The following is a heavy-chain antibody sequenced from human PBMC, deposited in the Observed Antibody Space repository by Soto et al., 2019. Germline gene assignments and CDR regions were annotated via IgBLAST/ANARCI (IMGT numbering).Heavy chain of an antibody. CDR3: ARDPRQQLGIDY. CDR2: IWYDGSNK. Sequence: VGSLRLSCAASGFTFSSYGMHWVRQAPGKGLEWVAVIWYDGSNKYYADSVKGRFTISRDNSKNTLYLQMNSLRAEDTAVYYCARDPRQQLGIDYWGQGTLVTVSS. J-gene: IGHJ4*02. D-gene: IGHD6-13*01. V-gene: IGHV3-33*01. CDR1: GFTFSSYG.